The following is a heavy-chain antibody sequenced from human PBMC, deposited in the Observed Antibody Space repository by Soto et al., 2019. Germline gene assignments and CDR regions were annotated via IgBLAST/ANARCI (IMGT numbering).Heavy chain of an antibody. V-gene: IGHV4-59*01. CDR2: IYYSGST. CDR1: GGSISSYY. CDR3: VRSGGSRWLNWFDP. D-gene: IGHD6-19*01. J-gene: IGHJ5*02. Sequence: SETLSLSCTVSGGSISSYYWSWIRQPPGKGLEWIGCIYYSGSTNYNPSLKSRVTISIDTSKKQSSLKVNSVTAADTAVYYCVRSGGSRWLNWFDPWGQGTLVTVS.